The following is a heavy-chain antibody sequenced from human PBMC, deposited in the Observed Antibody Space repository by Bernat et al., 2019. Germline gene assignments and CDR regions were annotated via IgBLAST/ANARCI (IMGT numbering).Heavy chain of an antibody. D-gene: IGHD2-15*01. V-gene: IGHV1-18*01. Sequence: QVQLVQSGAEVKKPGASVKVSCKASGYTFTSYGISWVRQAPGQGLDCMGWISAYNGNTNYAQKLQGRVTMTTNTSTSTAYMELRSLRSDDTAVYYCARARIDCSGGSCYPKNYYYYYYMDVWGKGTTVTVSS. CDR3: ARARIDCSGGSCYPKNYYYYYYMDV. J-gene: IGHJ6*03. CDR2: ISAYNGNT. CDR1: GYTFTSYG.